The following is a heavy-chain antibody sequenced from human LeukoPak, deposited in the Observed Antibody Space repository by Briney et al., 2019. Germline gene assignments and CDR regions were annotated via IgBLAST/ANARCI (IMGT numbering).Heavy chain of an antibody. CDR3: ARSSGWLDY. D-gene: IGHD6-19*01. CDR2: TYYRSKWYN. J-gene: IGHJ4*02. CDR1: GDSVSINNAA. V-gene: IGHV6-1*01. Sequence: SQTLSLTFAISGDSVSINNAAWNWIRQSPSRGLEWLGRTYYRSKWYNDYAVSVKSRIIIKPDTSKNQFSLQLNSVTPGDTAVYYCARSSGWLDYWGQGTLVTVSS.